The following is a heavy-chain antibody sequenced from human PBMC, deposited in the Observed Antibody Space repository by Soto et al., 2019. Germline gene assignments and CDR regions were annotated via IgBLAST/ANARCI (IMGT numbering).Heavy chain of an antibody. V-gene: IGHV1-3*01. Sequence: QVQLVQSGAEVKKPGALVKVSCKASGYTFTSYAMHWVRQAPGQRLEWMGWINAGNGNTKYSQKFQGRVTITRDTSASTAYMELSSLRSEDTAVYYCARSTGSYYVWFDPWGQGTLVTVSS. CDR3: ARSTGSYYVWFDP. D-gene: IGHD1-26*01. CDR1: GYTFTSYA. CDR2: INAGNGNT. J-gene: IGHJ5*02.